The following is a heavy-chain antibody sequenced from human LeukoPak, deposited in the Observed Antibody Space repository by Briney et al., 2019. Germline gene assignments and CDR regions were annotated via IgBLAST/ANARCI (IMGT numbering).Heavy chain of an antibody. CDR3: ARDYVVDSTLVAFFDY. CDR1: GGSINKATYY. CDR2: LSSSGST. J-gene: IGHJ4*02. Sequence: SETLSLTCTVSGGSINKATYYWGWIRQPPGKGLEWIRSLSSSGSTYYNPSLKGRVTSSLDTSKNQFSLKLSSVTAADTAVYYCARDYVVDSTLVAFFDYWGQGMLVTVSS. D-gene: IGHD2-8*02. V-gene: IGHV4-39*07.